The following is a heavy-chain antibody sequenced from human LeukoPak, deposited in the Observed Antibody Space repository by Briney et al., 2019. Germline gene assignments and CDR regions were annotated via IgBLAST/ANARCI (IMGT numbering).Heavy chain of an antibody. CDR2: IYYSGST. Sequence: SETLSLTCTVSGGSFSSSDYYWGWIRQPPGKGLEWIGYIYYSGSTNYNPSLKSRVTISVDTSKNQFSLKLSSVTAADTAVYYCARDVMDWNDADAFDIWGQGTMVTVSS. V-gene: IGHV4-61*08. CDR3: ARDVMDWNDADAFDI. J-gene: IGHJ3*02. CDR1: GGSFSSSDYY. D-gene: IGHD1-1*01.